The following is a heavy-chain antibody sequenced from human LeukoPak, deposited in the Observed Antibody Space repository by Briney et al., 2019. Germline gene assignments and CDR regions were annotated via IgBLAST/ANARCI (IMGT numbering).Heavy chain of an antibody. CDR2: IYYSGST. CDR1: GGSISSYY. D-gene: IGHD1-1*01. CDR3: ARRLERRGWFDP. Sequence: ASETLSLTCTVSGGSISSYYWSWIRQPPGKGLEWIGYIYYSGSTNYNPSLKSRVTISVDTSKNQFSLKLSSVTAADTAVYYCARRLERRGWFDPWGQGTLVTVSS. J-gene: IGHJ5*02. V-gene: IGHV4-59*01.